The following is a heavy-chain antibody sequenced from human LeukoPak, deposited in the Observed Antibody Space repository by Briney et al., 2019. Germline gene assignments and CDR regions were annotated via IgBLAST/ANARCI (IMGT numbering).Heavy chain of an antibody. CDR3: AKDPPLWFGEQYYFDY. CDR1: GFTFSSYS. CDR2: ISSSSSYI. D-gene: IGHD3-10*01. V-gene: IGHV3-21*04. J-gene: IGHJ4*02. Sequence: GGSLRLSCAASGFTFSSYSMNWVRQAPGKGLEWVSSISSSSSYIYYADSVKGRFTISRDNSKNTLYLQMNSLRAEDTAVYYCAKDPPLWFGEQYYFDYWGQGTLVTVSS.